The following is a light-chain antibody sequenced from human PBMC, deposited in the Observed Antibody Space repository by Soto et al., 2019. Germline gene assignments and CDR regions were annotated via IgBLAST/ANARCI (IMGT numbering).Light chain of an antibody. CDR1: SNDVGGYNY. CDR2: DVS. J-gene: IGLJ1*01. Sequence: QYALTQPASVSGSPGQSITISCTGTSNDVGGYNYVSWYQQHPGKAPKLMIFDVSNRPSGVSNRFSGSKSGNTASLTISGLQAEDEADYYCSSYTRSNTYVFGSGTKVTVL. V-gene: IGLV2-14*01. CDR3: SSYTRSNTYV.